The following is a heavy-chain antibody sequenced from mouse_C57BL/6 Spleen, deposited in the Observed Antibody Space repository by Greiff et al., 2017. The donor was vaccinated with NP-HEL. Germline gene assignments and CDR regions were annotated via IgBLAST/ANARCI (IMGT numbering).Heavy chain of an antibody. V-gene: IGHV1-82*01. CDR2: IYPGDGDT. CDR3: AREMGLLRAMDY. J-gene: IGHJ4*01. D-gene: IGHD2-13*01. Sequence: QVQLQQSGPELVKPGASVKISCKASGYAFSSSWMNWVKQRPGKGLEWIGRIYPGDGDTNYNGKFKGKATLTVDKSSSTAYMQRSSLASEDSAVDVCAREMGLLRAMDYWGQGTSVTVSS. CDR1: GYAFSSSW.